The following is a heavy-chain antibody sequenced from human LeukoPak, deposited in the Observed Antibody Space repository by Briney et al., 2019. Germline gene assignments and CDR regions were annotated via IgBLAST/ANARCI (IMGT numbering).Heavy chain of an antibody. J-gene: IGHJ4*02. D-gene: IGHD6-19*01. Sequence: GGSLRLSCAASGFTFSSYWMSWVRQAPGKGLEWVANIKQDGSEKYYVDSVKGRFTISRDNAKNSLYLQTNSLRAEDTAVYYCARNRGIAVAGTVDYWGQGTLVTVSS. V-gene: IGHV3-7*01. CDR2: IKQDGSEK. CDR1: GFTFSSYW. CDR3: ARNRGIAVAGTVDY.